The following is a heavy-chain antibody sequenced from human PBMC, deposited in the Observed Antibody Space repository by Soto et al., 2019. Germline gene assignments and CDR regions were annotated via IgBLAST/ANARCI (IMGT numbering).Heavy chain of an antibody. CDR2: ISANSGTT. V-gene: IGHV3-23*01. J-gene: IGHJ4*02. CDR3: AKASSISWGVFDF. Sequence: EVQLLASGGGLVQPGGSLRLSCAASGFTFSNNAMTWVRQAPEKGLEWVSFISANSGTTYFADSVKGRFTISRDNSKSTLYLQMNSLRAEDTAVYYCAKASSISWGVFDFWGQGTLITVSS. D-gene: IGHD6-13*01. CDR1: GFTFSNNA.